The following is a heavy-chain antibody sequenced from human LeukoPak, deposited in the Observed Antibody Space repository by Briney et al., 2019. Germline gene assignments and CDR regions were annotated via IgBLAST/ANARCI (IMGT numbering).Heavy chain of an antibody. D-gene: IGHD2-2*02. CDR1: GFTFSSYR. Sequence: GGSLRLSWAASGFTFSSYRMNWVGQAPGKGLEWVSSISSSSSYIYYADSVKGRFTISRDNAKNSLYLQMNSLRAEDTAVYYCARDLPDPDIVVVPAAILSAYYYYGMDVWGQGTTVTVSS. J-gene: IGHJ6*02. V-gene: IGHV3-21*01. CDR2: ISSSSSYI. CDR3: ARDLPDPDIVVVPAAILSAYYYYGMDV.